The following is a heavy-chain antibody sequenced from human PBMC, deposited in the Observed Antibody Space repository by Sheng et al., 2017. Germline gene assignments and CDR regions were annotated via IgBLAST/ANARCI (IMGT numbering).Heavy chain of an antibody. CDR1: GYSISSGYY. D-gene: IGHD2-21*02. Sequence: QVQLQESGPGLVKPSETLSLTCAVSGYSISSGYYWGWIRQPPGKGLEWIGSIYHSGSTYYNPSLKSRVTISVDTSKNQFSLKLSSVTAADTAVYYCAREAGLGHIVVVTAIEAAFDYWGQGTLVTV. J-gene: IGHJ4*02. CDR2: IYHSGST. CDR3: AREAGLGHIVVVTAIEAAFDY. V-gene: IGHV4-38-2*02.